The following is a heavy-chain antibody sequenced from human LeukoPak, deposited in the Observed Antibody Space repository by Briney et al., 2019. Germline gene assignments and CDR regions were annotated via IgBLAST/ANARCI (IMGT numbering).Heavy chain of an antibody. J-gene: IGHJ4*02. CDR3: AGMVRGGELY. V-gene: IGHV6-1*01. Sequence: PSQTLSLTCAVSGDRVSSNSGGWNWIRHSPSSGLTWFGWSYYRSKWYNDYAVSVKSRITINPDTSKNQFSLQLNSVTPEDTAVYYCAGMVRGGELYWGQGTLVTVSS. CDR2: SYYRSKWYN. D-gene: IGHD3-10*01. CDR1: GDRVSSNSGG.